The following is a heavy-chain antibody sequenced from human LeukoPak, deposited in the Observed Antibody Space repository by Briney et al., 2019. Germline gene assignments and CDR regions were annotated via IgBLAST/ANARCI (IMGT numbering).Heavy chain of an antibody. J-gene: IGHJ5*02. CDR2: ISSSSSTI. V-gene: IGHV3-48*02. Sequence: GVSLRLSCAASGFTFSSYSMTWVRQAPGRRLEWVSYISSSSSTIYYADSVKGRFTVSRDNAKNSLYLQMNSLRDEDTAVFYCARGDWFDPWGQGTLVTVSS. CDR3: ARGDWFDP. CDR1: GFTFSSYS.